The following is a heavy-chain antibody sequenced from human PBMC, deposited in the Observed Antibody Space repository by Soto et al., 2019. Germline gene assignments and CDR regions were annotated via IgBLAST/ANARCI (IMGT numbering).Heavy chain of an antibody. D-gene: IGHD2-2*01. Sequence: QVQLVQSGAEVKKPGSSVKVSCEASGGTFSSYSFSWVRQAPGQGLEWMGRVIPILGMANYAQKFQGRVTITADKSTSTVYMGLSSLRSEDPAVYYCARGGAVVVPGAVDRHNWFDPWGQGTLVTVSS. J-gene: IGHJ5*02. CDR3: ARGGAVVVPGAVDRHNWFDP. CDR1: GGTFSSYS. CDR2: VIPILGMA. V-gene: IGHV1-69*02.